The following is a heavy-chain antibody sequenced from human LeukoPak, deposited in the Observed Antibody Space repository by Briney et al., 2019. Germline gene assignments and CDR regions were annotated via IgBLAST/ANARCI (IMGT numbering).Heavy chain of an antibody. V-gene: IGHV1-69*13. CDR3: ARDGMSGSYLGVDY. J-gene: IGHJ4*02. CDR1: GGTFSSYA. D-gene: IGHD1-26*01. Sequence: SVKVSCKASGGTFSSYAISWVRQAPGQGLEWMGGIIPIFGTANYAQKFQGRVTITADESTSTAYMELSSLRSGDTAVYYCARDGMSGSYLGVDYWGQGTLVTVSS. CDR2: IIPIFGTA.